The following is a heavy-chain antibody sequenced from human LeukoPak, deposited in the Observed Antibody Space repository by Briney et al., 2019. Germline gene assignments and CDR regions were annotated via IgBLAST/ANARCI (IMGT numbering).Heavy chain of an antibody. D-gene: IGHD3-10*01. Sequence: GGSLRLSCAASGFTVSSNYMSWVRQAPGKGLEWVSLIYTGGSTYYADSVKGRFIISRDNSKNTVYLQMNSLRVEDTSVYYCYYASGSYPWGQGTWSPSPQ. CDR2: IYTGGST. J-gene: IGHJ5*02. CDR3: YYASGSYP. CDR1: GFTVSSNY. V-gene: IGHV3-66*01.